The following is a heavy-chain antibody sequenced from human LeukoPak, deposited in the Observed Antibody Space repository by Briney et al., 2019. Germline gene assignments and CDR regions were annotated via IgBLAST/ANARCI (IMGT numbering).Heavy chain of an antibody. V-gene: IGHV3-30*02. CDR2: IRYDGSNK. CDR3: AKSVASDAY. J-gene: IGHJ4*02. D-gene: IGHD5-12*01. Sequence: PGGSLRLSCAASGFTFSSYGMHWVRQAPGKGLEWVAFIRYDGSNKYYADSVKGRFTISRDNSKNTLSLQINGLIPEDTAVYYCAKSVASDAYWGQGTLVTVSS. CDR1: GFTFSSYG.